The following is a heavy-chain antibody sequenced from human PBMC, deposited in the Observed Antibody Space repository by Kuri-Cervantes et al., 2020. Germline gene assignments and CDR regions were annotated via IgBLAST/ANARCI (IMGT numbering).Heavy chain of an antibody. CDR1: GYTFTGYY. CDR3: AXAQGRLYDFWSGSLFDY. CDR2: INPNSGGT. Sequence: ASVKVSCKASGYTFTGYYMHWVRQAPGQGLEWMGWINPNSGGTNYAQKFQGRVTMTRDTSISTAYMELSRLRSDDTAVYYCAXAQGRLYDFWSGSLFDYWGQGTLVTVSS. D-gene: IGHD3-3*01. J-gene: IGHJ4*02. V-gene: IGHV1-2*02.